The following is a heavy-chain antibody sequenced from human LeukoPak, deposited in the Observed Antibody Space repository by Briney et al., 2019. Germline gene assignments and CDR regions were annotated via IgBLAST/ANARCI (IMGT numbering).Heavy chain of an antibody. CDR2: IYSSGSA. Sequence: PSETLSLTCTVSGGSISGYYWSWIRQPPGKGLEWIAYIYSSGSASYKPSLISRVTILVDTSKNQFSLTLTSVTAADMAVYYCARLHASRAEEFDPWGQGTLVTVSS. D-gene: IGHD3-16*01. V-gene: IGHV4-59*03. CDR1: GGSISGYY. CDR3: ARLHASRAEEFDP. J-gene: IGHJ5*02.